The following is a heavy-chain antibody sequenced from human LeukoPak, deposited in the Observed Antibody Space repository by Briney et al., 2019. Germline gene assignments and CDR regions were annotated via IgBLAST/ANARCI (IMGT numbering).Heavy chain of an antibody. J-gene: IGHJ6*02. CDR1: GFTFSSYA. V-gene: IGHV3-23*01. D-gene: IGHD3-22*01. CDR2: ISGSGGST. Sequence: GGSLRLSCAASGFTFSSYAMSWVRQAPGKGLEWVSAISGSGGSTYYADSVKGRFTISRDNAKNSLYLQMNSLRAEDTAVYYCARVTYYYDSSGLDVWGQGTTVTVSS. CDR3: ARVTYYYDSSGLDV.